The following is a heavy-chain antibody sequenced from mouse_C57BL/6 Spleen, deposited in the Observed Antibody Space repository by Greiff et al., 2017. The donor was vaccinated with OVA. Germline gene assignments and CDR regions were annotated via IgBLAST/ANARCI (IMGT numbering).Heavy chain of an antibody. Sequence: QVQLKQSGAELVRPGASVTLSCKASGYTFTDYEMHWVKQTPVHGLEWIGAIDPETGGTAYNQKFKGKAILTADKTSSTAYMELRSLTSEDSAVYYCRRYLPYYFDYWGQGTTLTVSS. CDR2: IDPETGGT. J-gene: IGHJ2*01. V-gene: IGHV1-15*01. CDR1: GYTFTDYE. D-gene: IGHD5-1*01. CDR3: RRYLPYYFDY.